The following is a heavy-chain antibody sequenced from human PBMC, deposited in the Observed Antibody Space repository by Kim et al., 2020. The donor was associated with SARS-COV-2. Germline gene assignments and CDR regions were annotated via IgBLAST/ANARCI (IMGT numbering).Heavy chain of an antibody. CDR3: AAGAPGH. CDR1: GGSFSDFQ. Sequence: SETLSLTCAVYGGSFSDFQWTWIRQTPGKGLEWIGEINHAGSTNYNPSLRSRISMSVDTSKNQFSLKLSSVTAADTAVYYFAAGAPGHWGQGTLVTVSS. V-gene: IGHV4-34*01. J-gene: IGHJ1*01. CDR2: INHAGST.